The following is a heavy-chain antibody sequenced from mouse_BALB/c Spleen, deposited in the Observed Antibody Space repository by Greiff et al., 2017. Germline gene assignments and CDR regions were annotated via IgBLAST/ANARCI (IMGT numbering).Heavy chain of an antibody. CDR1: GFTFSSYG. Sequence: DVQLVESGGDLVKPGGSLKLSCAASGFTFSSYGMSWVRQTPDKRLEWVATISSGGSYTYYPDSVKGRFTISRDNAKNTLYLQMSSLKSEDTAMYYCARHRDGIDYWGQGTTLTVSS. J-gene: IGHJ2*01. V-gene: IGHV5-6*01. D-gene: IGHD2-1*01. CDR3: ARHRDGIDY. CDR2: ISSGGSYT.